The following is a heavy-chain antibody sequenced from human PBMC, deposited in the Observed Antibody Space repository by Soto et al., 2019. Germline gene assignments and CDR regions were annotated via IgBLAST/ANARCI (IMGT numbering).Heavy chain of an antibody. D-gene: IGHD3-22*01. V-gene: IGHV4-31*03. CDR3: ARDSDSSGYSPFDY. J-gene: IGHJ4*02. Sequence: SETLSLTCTVSGGSISSGGYYWSWIRQHPGKGLEWIGYIYYSGSTYYNPSLKSRVTISVDTSKNQFSLKLSSVTAADTAVYYCARDSDSSGYSPFDYWGQGTLVTAPQ. CDR2: IYYSGST. CDR1: GGSISSGGYY.